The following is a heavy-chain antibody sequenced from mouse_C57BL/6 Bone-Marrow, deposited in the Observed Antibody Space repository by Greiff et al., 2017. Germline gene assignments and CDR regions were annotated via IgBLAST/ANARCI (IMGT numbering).Heavy chain of an antibody. J-gene: IGHJ1*03. CDR3: ASSIYWYFDV. CDR2: INPNNGGT. V-gene: IGHV1-26*01. Sequence: VQLQQSGPELVKPGASVKISCKASGYTFTDYYMNWVKQSHGKSLEWIGDINPNNGGTSYNQKFKGKATLTVDKSSGTAYMELRSLTSEDSAVYYCASSIYWYFDVWGTGTTVTVSS. CDR1: GYTFTDYY. D-gene: IGHD2-10*02.